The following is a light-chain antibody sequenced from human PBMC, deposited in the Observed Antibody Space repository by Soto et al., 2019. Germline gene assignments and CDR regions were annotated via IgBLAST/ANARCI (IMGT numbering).Light chain of an antibody. V-gene: IGKV1-33*01. Sequence: IHMTHSPSSLSASIGDSFTITCEASQDISNYLNWYQQKPGKVPKVLICDASDLESGVSSRFSGSGSGTDFTFTITSLQPEDVATYYCQQYDNLPLTFGGGTKVDI. CDR3: QQYDNLPLT. J-gene: IGKJ4*01. CDR2: DAS. CDR1: QDISNY.